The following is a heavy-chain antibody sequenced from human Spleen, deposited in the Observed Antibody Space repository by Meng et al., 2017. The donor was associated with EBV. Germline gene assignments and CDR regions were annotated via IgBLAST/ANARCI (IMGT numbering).Heavy chain of an antibody. D-gene: IGHD4-17*01. Sequence: QGQSQQWGVGLLKASGTLSLTWPVSGGSLSIYTWSWIRQSPGKGLEWIGQINESGSTNYNPSLKSRVTISVDTSKNQFSLMLTSMTAADTAVYYCARGGVGGYGDRFWGQGTLVTVSS. CDR2: INESGST. CDR1: GGSLSIYT. V-gene: IGHV4-34*01. CDR3: ARGGVGGYGDRF. J-gene: IGHJ4*02.